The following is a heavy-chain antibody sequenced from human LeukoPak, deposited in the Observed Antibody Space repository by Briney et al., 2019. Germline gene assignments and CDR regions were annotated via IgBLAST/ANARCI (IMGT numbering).Heavy chain of an antibody. CDR3: APQQTYSPYNWFDP. J-gene: IGHJ5*02. D-gene: IGHD5-12*01. CDR2: VNRDGSET. Sequence: GGSLRLSCAASGFALSSHWMTWVRQVPGRGPEWVANVNRDGSETYYLDSVKGRFTISRDNAKNTLYLQMNSLRAEDTAVYYCAPQQTYSPYNWFDPWGQGTLVTVSS. CDR1: GFALSSHW. V-gene: IGHV3-7*01.